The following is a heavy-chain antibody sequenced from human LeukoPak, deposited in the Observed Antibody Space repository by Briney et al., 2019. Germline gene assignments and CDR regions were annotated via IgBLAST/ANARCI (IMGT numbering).Heavy chain of an antibody. V-gene: IGHV3-64*01. Sequence: SGGSLRLSCAASGFTFSSYAMHWVRQAPGKGLEYVSAISSNGGSIYYANSVKGRFTISRDNSKNTLYLQMGSLRAEDMAVYYCARMKDSSGYYHFDYWGQGTLVTVSS. CDR3: ARMKDSSGYYHFDY. CDR1: GFTFSSYA. J-gene: IGHJ4*02. D-gene: IGHD3-22*01. CDR2: ISSNGGSI.